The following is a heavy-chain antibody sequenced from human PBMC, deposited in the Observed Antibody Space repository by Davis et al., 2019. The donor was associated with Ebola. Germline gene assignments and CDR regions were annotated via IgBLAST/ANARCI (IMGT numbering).Heavy chain of an antibody. CDR3: AKDRRRDTMIAAVITWIDY. V-gene: IGHV3-23*01. D-gene: IGHD3-22*01. CDR2: ISGSGDST. Sequence: GESLKISCAASGFTFSNYAMNWVRQAPGKGLEWVSTISGSGDSTYYADSVKGRFTISRDDSKNTLYLQMTSLRAEDTAVYYCAKDRRRDTMIAAVITWIDYWGQGTLVTVSS. CDR1: GFTFSNYA. J-gene: IGHJ4*02.